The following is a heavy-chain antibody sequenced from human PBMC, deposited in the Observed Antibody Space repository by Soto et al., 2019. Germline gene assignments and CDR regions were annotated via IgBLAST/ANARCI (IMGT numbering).Heavy chain of an antibody. CDR3: ARDDDIAVAPY. CDR1: GGTFSSYA. Sequence: SVKVSCKASGGTFSSYAISWVRQAPGQGLEWMGGIIPIFGIANYAQKFQGRVTITADKSTSTAYMELSSLRSEDTAVYYCARDDDIAVAPYWGQGTLVTVSS. CDR2: IIPIFGIA. V-gene: IGHV1-69*10. D-gene: IGHD6-19*01. J-gene: IGHJ4*02.